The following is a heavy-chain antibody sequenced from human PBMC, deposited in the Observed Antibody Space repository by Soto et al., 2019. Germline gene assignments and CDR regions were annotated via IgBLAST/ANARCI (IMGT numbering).Heavy chain of an antibody. J-gene: IGHJ3*02. CDR2: ISYSGST. CDR1: GGSINTRSCY. V-gene: IGHV4-39*01. CDR3: ASDTAIYYCARRNSNFGAFDI. Sequence: SETLSLTCAVSGGSINTRSCYWGWIRQPPGKGLEWIGTISYSGSTYYNPSLKSRVTISVHTSKNRFSLNLSSVTAYVQWSSLEASDTAIYYCARRNSNFGAFDIWGQGTMVTVSS. D-gene: IGHD3-10*01.